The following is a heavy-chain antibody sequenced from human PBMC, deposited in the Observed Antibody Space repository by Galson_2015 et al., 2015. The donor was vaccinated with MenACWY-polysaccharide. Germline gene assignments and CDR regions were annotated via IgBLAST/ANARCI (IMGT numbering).Heavy chain of an antibody. CDR1: GFTFSSYA. CDR3: ARSYCDRTSCYGMDI. J-gene: IGHJ6*02. CDR2: ISYDGSNK. Sequence: SLRLSCAASGFTFSSYAMHWVRQAPGKGLEWVAVISYDGSNKYYADSVKGRFTISRDNSENTLYLQVSSLRAEDTAVYYCARSYCDRTSCYGMDIWGQGPRSPSP. D-gene: IGHD2/OR15-2a*01. V-gene: IGHV3-30-3*01.